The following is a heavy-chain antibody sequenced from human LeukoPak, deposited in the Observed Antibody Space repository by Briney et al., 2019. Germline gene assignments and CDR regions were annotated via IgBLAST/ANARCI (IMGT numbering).Heavy chain of an antibody. CDR2: ISSSGSTI. CDR1: GFTFSDYY. V-gene: IGHV3-11*01. Sequence: GGSLRLSCAASGFTFSDYYMSWIHQAPGKGLEWVSYISSSGSTIYYADSVKGRFTISRDNAKNSLYLQMNSLRAEDTAVYYCARSGYCSSTSCYPPHFDYWGQGTLVTVSS. J-gene: IGHJ4*02. CDR3: ARSGYCSSTSCYPPHFDY. D-gene: IGHD2-2*01.